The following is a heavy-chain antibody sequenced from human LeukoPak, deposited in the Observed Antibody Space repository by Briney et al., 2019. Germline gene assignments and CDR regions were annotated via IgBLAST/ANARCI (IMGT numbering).Heavy chain of an antibody. CDR2: IYTSGST. D-gene: IGHD5-12*01. V-gene: IGHV4-61*02. CDR1: GGSISSGSYY. J-gene: IGHJ1*01. Sequence: SETLSLTCTVSGGSISSGSYYWRWLRQPAGKGLEWIGRIYTSGSTNYNPSLKSRVTISVDTSKNQFSLKLSSVTAADTAVYYCARGLEYFQHWGQGTLVTVSS. CDR3: ARGLEYFQH.